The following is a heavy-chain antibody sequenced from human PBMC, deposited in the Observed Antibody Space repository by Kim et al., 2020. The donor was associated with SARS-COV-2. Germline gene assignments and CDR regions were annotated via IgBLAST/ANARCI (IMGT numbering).Heavy chain of an antibody. D-gene: IGHD6-13*01. Sequence: TDYTDSVKGRFTISRDNAENSLYLQMNSLRGEDTAVYYCARGGYSSGWFFYWGQGTLVTVSS. V-gene: IGHV3-11*06. CDR2: T. J-gene: IGHJ4*02. CDR3: ARGGYSSGWFFY.